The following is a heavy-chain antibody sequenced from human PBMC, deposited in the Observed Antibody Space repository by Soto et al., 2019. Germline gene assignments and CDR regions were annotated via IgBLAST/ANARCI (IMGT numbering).Heavy chain of an antibody. D-gene: IGHD5-12*01. V-gene: IGHV4-34*01. CDR2: INHSGST. Sequence: QVQLQQWGAGLLKPSETLSLTCAVYGGSFSGYYWSWIRQPPGKGLEWIGEINHSGSTNYNPSLKSRVTISVDTSKNRFSLKLSSVTAADTAVYYCARGGVGYGFWYYYYMDVWGKGTTVTVSS. CDR1: GGSFSGYY. CDR3: ARGGVGYGFWYYYYMDV. J-gene: IGHJ6*03.